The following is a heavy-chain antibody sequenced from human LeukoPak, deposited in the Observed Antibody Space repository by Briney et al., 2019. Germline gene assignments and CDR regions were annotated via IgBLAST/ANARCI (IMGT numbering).Heavy chain of an antibody. V-gene: IGHV4-59*08. CDR1: GGSISSYY. J-gene: IGHJ4*02. Sequence: SETLSLTCTVSGGSISSYYWSWIRQPPGKGLEWIGHIYYSGSPNYNPSLKSRVTISVDTSKNQFSLKLSSVTAADTAVYYCARRPRGYYYFDYWGQGTLVTVSS. D-gene: IGHD3-22*01. CDR2: IYYSGSP. CDR3: ARRPRGYYYFDY.